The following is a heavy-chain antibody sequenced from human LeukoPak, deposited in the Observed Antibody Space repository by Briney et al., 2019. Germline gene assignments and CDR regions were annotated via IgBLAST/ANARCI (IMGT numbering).Heavy chain of an antibody. V-gene: IGHV3-48*03. Sequence: GGSLRLSCAVSGFTFSTYEMSWVRQAPGKGLEWVSYISSSGNTIYYADSVKGRFTISRDNAKNSLYLQMNILRAEDTAVYYCARVGAQRPHDVWGKGTTVTVSS. CDR2: ISSSGNTI. CDR3: ARVGAQRPHDV. CDR1: GFTFSTYE. D-gene: IGHD3-10*01. J-gene: IGHJ6*04.